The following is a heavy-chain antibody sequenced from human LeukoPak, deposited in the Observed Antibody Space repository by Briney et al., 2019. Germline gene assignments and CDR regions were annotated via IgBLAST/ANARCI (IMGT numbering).Heavy chain of an antibody. CDR1: GYTFTSYG. CDR3: ASSRPYYDILTGYCFDT. V-gene: IGHV1-18*01. Sequence: ASVKVSCKASGYTFTSYGISWVRQAPGQGLEWMGWISAYNGNTNYAQKLQGRVTMTTDTSTSTAYMELSSLRSEDTAVYYCASSRPYYDILTGYCFDTWGQGTMVTVSS. CDR2: ISAYNGNT. D-gene: IGHD3-9*01. J-gene: IGHJ3*02.